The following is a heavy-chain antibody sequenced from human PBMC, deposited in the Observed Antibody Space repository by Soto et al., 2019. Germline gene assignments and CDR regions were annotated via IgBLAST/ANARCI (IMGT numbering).Heavy chain of an antibody. D-gene: IGHD2-2*01. CDR2: INPSGGST. CDR3: AREYCDSSRCFLPDY. J-gene: IGHJ4*02. CDR1: GYTFTSYY. Sequence: ASVKVSCKASGYTFTSYYMHWVRQAPGQGLEWKGIINPSGGSTSYAQKFQGRVTMTRDTSTSTVYMELSSLRSEDTAVYYCAREYCDSSRCFLPDYWGQGALVTVSS. V-gene: IGHV1-46*01.